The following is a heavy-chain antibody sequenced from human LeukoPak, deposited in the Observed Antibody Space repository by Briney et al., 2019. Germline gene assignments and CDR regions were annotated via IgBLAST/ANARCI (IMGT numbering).Heavy chain of an antibody. CDR1: GFTVSNNY. CDR3: ARGSGYSYGLYYFDY. D-gene: IGHD5-18*01. Sequence: QAGGSLRLSCAASGFTVSNNYISWVRQAPGKGLEWVSLIYTSGSTYYADSVKGRFTISRDNSKNTLYLQMNSLRAEDTAVYYCARGSGYSYGLYYFDYWGQGTLVTVSS. V-gene: IGHV3-53*01. J-gene: IGHJ4*02. CDR2: IYTSGST.